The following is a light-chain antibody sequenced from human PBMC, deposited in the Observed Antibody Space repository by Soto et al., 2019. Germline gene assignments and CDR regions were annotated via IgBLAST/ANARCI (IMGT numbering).Light chain of an antibody. CDR3: KSYAGSNTYV. J-gene: IGLJ1*01. Sequence: QSVLTQPASVSGSPGQSITISCTGTSSDVGAYYSVSWYQHHPGKAPKLIIYEVVQRPSGVPDRFSGSKSGNTASLTVSGLQAADEADYFCKSYAGSNTYVFGSGTKVTVL. V-gene: IGLV2-8*01. CDR1: SSDVGAYYS. CDR2: EVV.